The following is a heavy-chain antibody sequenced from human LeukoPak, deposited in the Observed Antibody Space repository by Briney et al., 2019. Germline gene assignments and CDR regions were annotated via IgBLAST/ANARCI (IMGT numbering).Heavy chain of an antibody. V-gene: IGHV3-48*01. CDR1: GFSFNIYS. CDR3: ARVGGRGIDY. CDR2: TGSIGSTI. J-gene: IGHJ4*02. Sequence: PGGSLRLSCSAFGFSFNIYSMSWVRQSPGKGLEWIAYTGSIGSTIHYADSVKGRFTISRDNAKKSLYLQMDTLRGDDTAVYYCARVGGRGIDYWGQGSLVSVSS.